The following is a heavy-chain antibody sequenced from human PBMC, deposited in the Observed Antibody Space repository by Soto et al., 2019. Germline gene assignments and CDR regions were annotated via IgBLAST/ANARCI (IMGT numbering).Heavy chain of an antibody. CDR2: IFSNDDT. Sequence: QVTLKESGPVLVKPTETLTLTCTVSGFSLSNARMGVSWIRQPPGKALEWLAHIFSNDDTSYSTSLKSRLTIXKXXSKSQVVLTMTNMDPVDTATYYCARSKTLVTGMDVWGQGTTVTVSS. CDR3: ARSKTLVTGMDV. J-gene: IGHJ6*02. V-gene: IGHV2-26*01. CDR1: GFSLSNARMG.